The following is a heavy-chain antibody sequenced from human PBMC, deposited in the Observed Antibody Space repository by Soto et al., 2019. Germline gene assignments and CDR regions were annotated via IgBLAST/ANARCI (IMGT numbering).Heavy chain of an antibody. CDR1: GFTFSDSW. Sequence: GGSLRLSCVASGFTFSDSWMHWVRQPPGKGLVWVSRIIGDGSGANYADSVKGRFTISRDNAKNTVYLQMNSLRDEDTAIYYCARVAVASRGIDYWGQGTLVTVSS. D-gene: IGHD6-19*01. CDR3: ARVAVASRGIDY. CDR2: IIGDGSGA. J-gene: IGHJ4*02. V-gene: IGHV3-74*01.